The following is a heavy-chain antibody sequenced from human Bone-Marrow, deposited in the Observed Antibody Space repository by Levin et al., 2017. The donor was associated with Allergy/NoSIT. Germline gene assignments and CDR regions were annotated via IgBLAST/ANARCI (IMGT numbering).Heavy chain of an antibody. V-gene: IGHV3-23*01. J-gene: IGHJ4*02. D-gene: IGHD5-24*01. CDR2: VSGSGGTT. CDR3: ARKGRWSAAGYNYNFDY. CDR1: GFTFSSYA. Sequence: SGGSLRLSCAASGFTFSSYAMSWVRQAPGKGLEWVSTVSGSGGTTYYADSVKGRFTSSRDNSKNTLYLQMNSLRSEDTAVYYCARKGRWSAAGYNYNFDYWGQGTLVTVSS.